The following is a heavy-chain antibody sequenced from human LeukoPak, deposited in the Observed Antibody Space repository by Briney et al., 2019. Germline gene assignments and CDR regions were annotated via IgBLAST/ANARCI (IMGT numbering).Heavy chain of an antibody. J-gene: IGHJ6*02. CDR1: GGTFSSYT. CDR3: ARVNGPPYYYYGMDV. Sequence: SVKVSCKASGGTFSSYTISWVRQAPGQGLEWMGRIIPILGIANYTQKFQGRVTITADKSTSTAYMELSSLRSEDTAVYYCARVNGPPYYYYGMDVWGQGTTVTVSS. CDR2: IIPILGIA. V-gene: IGHV1-69*02. D-gene: IGHD1-14*01.